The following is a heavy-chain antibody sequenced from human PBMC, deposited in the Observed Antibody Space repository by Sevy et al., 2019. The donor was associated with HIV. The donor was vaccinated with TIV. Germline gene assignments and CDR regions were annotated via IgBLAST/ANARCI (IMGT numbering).Heavy chain of an antibody. V-gene: IGHV3-23*01. D-gene: IGHD3-3*01. Sequence: HGGSLRLSCAASGFTFSSYAMSWVRQAPGKGLEWVSAISGSGGSTYYADSVKGRFTISRDNSKNTLYLQMNSLRAEDTAVYYCAKDDFWSGYGWFDPWGQGTLVTVSS. CDR2: ISGSGGST. J-gene: IGHJ5*02. CDR1: GFTFSSYA. CDR3: AKDDFWSGYGWFDP.